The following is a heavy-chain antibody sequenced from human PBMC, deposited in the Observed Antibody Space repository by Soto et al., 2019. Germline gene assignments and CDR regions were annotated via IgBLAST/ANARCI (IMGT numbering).Heavy chain of an antibody. Sequence: QLQLQESGPGLVKPSETLSLTCTVSGGSISSSNYYWGWIRQPPVKGLEWIGSIYYGGSNYYNPSLKSRVIISVDTSKHQIALKLSSVTAADTAMYYCARVNRAYGNSFRSPCDYWGQGTLVTVSS. CDR3: ARVNRAYGNSFRSPCDY. J-gene: IGHJ4*02. CDR1: GGSISSSNYY. D-gene: IGHD6-13*01. V-gene: IGHV4-39*01. CDR2: IYYGGSN.